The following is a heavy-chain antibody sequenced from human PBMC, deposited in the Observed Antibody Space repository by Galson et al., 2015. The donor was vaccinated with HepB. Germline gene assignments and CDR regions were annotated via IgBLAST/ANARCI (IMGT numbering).Heavy chain of an antibody. V-gene: IGHV3-23*01. CDR1: GFTFSSYA. CDR2: ISGSGDST. D-gene: IGHD2-15*01. J-gene: IGHJ5*02. Sequence: SLRLSCAASGFTFSSYAMSWVRQAPGKGLEWVSAISGSGDSTYYADSVKGRFTISRDNSKNTLYLQMNSPRAEDTAVYYCAKAYCSGGSCYSGQRNWFDPWGQGTLVTVSS. CDR3: AKAYCSGGSCYSGQRNWFDP.